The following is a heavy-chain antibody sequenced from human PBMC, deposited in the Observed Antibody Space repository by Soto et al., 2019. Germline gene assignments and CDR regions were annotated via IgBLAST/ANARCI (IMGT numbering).Heavy chain of an antibody. V-gene: IGHV2-26*01. CDR2: IDSRVAK. CDR1: GLSITDSEMG. CDR3: ARRHLAVAVSPWFDP. D-gene: IGHD6-19*01. J-gene: IGHJ5*02. Sequence: QVTLKESGPVLVKPPETLTLRCTVSGLSITDSEMGVSWIRQPPGQPLEWLAHIDSRVAKSYRTFLKSRLTISKDTSKSQIVLTMTNMDPADTATYYCARRHLAVAVSPWFDPWGQGIPVTVSS.